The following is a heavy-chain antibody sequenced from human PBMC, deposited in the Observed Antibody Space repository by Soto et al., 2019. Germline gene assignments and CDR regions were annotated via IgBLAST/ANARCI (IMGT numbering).Heavy chain of an antibody. V-gene: IGHV2-5*02. CDR2: IYWDDDK. CDR3: ARALGSWGAYYFDY. D-gene: IGHD3-16*01. CDR1: GFSLNTYGVG. J-gene: IGHJ4*02. Sequence: QITLKESGPTLVKPTQTLTLTCTVSGFSLNTYGVGVGWIRQTPAKALEWLALIYWDDDKRYSPSLKSRLTITKDTSKNQVVLTMTTMDPVDTVTYYCARALGSWGAYYFDYWGQGTLVTVSS.